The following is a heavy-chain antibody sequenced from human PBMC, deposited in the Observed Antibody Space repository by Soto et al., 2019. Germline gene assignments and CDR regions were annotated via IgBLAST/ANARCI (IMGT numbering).Heavy chain of an antibody. CDR1: GFTFSSSG. CDR3: AKDPGYYYDSSGYYLDY. V-gene: IGHV3-33*06. Sequence: PGGSLRLSCAASGFTFSSSGMHWVRQAPGKGLEWVAVIWYDGSNKYYADSVKGRFTISRDNSKNTLYLQMNSLRAEDTAVYYCAKDPGYYYDSSGYYLDYWGQGTLVTVSS. J-gene: IGHJ4*02. D-gene: IGHD3-22*01. CDR2: IWYDGSNK.